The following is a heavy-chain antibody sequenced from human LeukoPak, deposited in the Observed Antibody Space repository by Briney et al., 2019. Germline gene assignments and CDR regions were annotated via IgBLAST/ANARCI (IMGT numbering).Heavy chain of an antibody. CDR1: GGTFSSYA. CDR3: ARDEAYCGGDCHFDY. J-gene: IGHJ4*02. V-gene: IGHV1-69*05. Sequence: GSSVKVSCKXSGGTFSSYAISWVRQAPGQGLEWMGRIIPIFGTANYSQKFQGRVTITTDESTSTAYMELSSLRSEDTAVYYCARDEAYCGGDCHFDYWGQGTLVTVSS. CDR2: IIPIFGTA. D-gene: IGHD2-21*02.